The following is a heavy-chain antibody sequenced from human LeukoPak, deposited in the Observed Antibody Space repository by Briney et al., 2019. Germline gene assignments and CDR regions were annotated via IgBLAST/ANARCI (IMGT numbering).Heavy chain of an antibody. Sequence: QPGGSLRLSCAASGFTFNRYWMSWVRQAPGKELQWVANIKQDGSAKYYVDSVKGRFTISRDNSKNTLYLQMNSLRAEDTAVYYCAKDKDGYNRGDAFDIWGQGTMVTVSS. CDR2: IKQDGSAK. J-gene: IGHJ3*02. CDR1: GFTFNRYW. D-gene: IGHD5-24*01. V-gene: IGHV3-7*03. CDR3: AKDKDGYNRGDAFDI.